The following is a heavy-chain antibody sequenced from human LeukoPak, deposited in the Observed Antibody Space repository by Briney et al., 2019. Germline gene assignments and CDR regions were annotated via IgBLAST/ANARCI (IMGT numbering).Heavy chain of an antibody. J-gene: IGHJ4*02. CDR3: AKDQRPDSGYDIDS. CDR2: ISAGGGTT. Sequence: GGSLRLSCAASEFTFSSYALTWVRQAPGKGLEWISGISAGGGTTYYADSVKGRFTISRDNSKNTLYLQMHNLRAEDTALYYCAKDQRPDSGYDIDSWGQGTLVTVSS. CDR1: EFTFSSYA. V-gene: IGHV3-23*01. D-gene: IGHD5-12*01.